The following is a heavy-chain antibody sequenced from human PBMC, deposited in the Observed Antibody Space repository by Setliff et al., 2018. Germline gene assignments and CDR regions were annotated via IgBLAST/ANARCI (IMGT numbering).Heavy chain of an antibody. CDR1: GVSVASHY. J-gene: IGHJ4*02. D-gene: IGHD2-8*01. CDR3: ARDPGFHSGTWCLGD. CDR2: VHDNGET. V-gene: IGHV4-59*02. Sequence: SETLSLTCTVSGVSVASHYWSWIRQAPGTGLEWIAYVHDNGETNQNPSLKSRVTISVDTSKNQFSLKMTSVTAADTALYYCARDPGFHSGTWCLGDWGQGIQVTVSS.